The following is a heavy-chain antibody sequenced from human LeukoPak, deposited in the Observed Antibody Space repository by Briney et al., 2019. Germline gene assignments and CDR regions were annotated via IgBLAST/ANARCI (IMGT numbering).Heavy chain of an antibody. J-gene: IGHJ5*02. Sequence: GSLRLSCAASGFTFSSYAMSWVRQAPGKGLDWVSAISGSGGSTYYADSVKGRFTISRDNSKNTLYLQMNSLRAEDTAVYYCAKDLKPSSSWPTTGFDPWGQGTLVTVSS. CDR2: ISGSGGST. V-gene: IGHV3-23*01. D-gene: IGHD6-13*01. CDR1: GFTFSSYA. CDR3: AKDLKPSSSWPTTGFDP.